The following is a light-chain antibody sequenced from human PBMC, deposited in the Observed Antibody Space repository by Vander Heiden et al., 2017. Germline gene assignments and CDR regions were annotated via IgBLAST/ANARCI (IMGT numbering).Light chain of an antibody. V-gene: IGLV2-14*03. Sequence: QSALTQPASVPGSPGQSITLSCTGTSSDIGAYNYVYWYQQHPGTAPKLMINNVSNRPSGVSSRFSGSKSGNTASLTISGLQAEDEADYYCCSYTGTTTLLYVFGSGTKVTVL. J-gene: IGLJ1*01. CDR2: NVS. CDR1: SSDIGAYNY. CDR3: CSYTGTTTLLYV.